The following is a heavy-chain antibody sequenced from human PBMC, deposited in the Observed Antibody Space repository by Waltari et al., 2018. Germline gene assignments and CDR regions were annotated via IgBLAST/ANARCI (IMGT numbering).Heavy chain of an antibody. D-gene: IGHD3-16*02. CDR3: ATGHEYHYIWGSYRTFDY. CDR2: FDPEDGQT. V-gene: IGHV1-24*01. CDR1: GYTLTELS. Sequence: QVQLVQSGAEVKKPGASVKVSCKVSGYTLTELSRHWVRQAPGKGLEWMGGFDPEDGQTIYAQKCQGRVTMTEDTSTDTAYRELSSLRSEDTAVYYCATGHEYHYIWGSYRTFDYWGQGTLVTFSS. J-gene: IGHJ4*02.